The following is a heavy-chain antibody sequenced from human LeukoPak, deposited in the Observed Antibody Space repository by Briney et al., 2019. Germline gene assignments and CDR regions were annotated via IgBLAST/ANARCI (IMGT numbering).Heavy chain of an antibody. Sequence: PGGSLRLSCAASGFTFSNYELNWVREAPGRGLEWVSYISSSGSTMHHADSVKGRFTISRDNGKNSLYLQMNSLRAEDTAVYYCAREASGYSYGLDAFDIWGQGTTVTVSS. CDR3: AREASGYSYGLDAFDI. V-gene: IGHV3-48*03. J-gene: IGHJ3*02. CDR2: ISSSGSTM. CDR1: GFTFSNYE. D-gene: IGHD5-18*01.